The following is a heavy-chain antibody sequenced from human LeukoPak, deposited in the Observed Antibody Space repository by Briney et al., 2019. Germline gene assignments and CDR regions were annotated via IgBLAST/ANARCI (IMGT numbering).Heavy chain of an antibody. CDR3: ARAQHYDILTLDY. Sequence: PSETLSLTCAVYGGSFSGYYWSWIRQPPGKGLEWIGEINHSGSTNYNPSLKSRVTISVDTSKNQFSLKLSSVTAADTAVYYCARAQHYDILTLDYWGQGTLVTVSS. CDR2: INHSGST. J-gene: IGHJ4*02. CDR1: GGSFSGYY. D-gene: IGHD3-9*01. V-gene: IGHV4-34*01.